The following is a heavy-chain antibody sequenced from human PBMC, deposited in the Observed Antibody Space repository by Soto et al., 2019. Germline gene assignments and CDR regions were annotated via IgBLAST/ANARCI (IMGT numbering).Heavy chain of an antibody. V-gene: IGHV3-11*06. D-gene: IGHD1-26*01. J-gene: IGHJ4*02. CDR3: AGKQWEPSGDYYFDY. CDR1: GFTFSDYY. Sequence: QVQLVESGGGLVKPGGSLRLSCATSGFTFSDYYMSWVRQAPGKGLEWVSYISSSRTYTNYADSVKGRFTITRDKAKNSLYLQMNSLRAEHTAGYYCAGKQWEPSGDYYFDYWAQGTLVTVSS. CDR2: ISSSRTYT.